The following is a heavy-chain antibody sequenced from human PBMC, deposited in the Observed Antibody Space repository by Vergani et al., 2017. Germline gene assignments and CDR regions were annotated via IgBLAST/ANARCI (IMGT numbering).Heavy chain of an antibody. CDR2: IYWNDDK. D-gene: IGHD2-2*01. J-gene: IGHJ6*02. CDR3: SHSEGYCSSTSCSYYYGMDV. V-gene: IGHV2-5*01. Sequence: QITLKESGPTLVKPTQTLTLTCTFSGFSLSTSGMGLGWIRQPPGKALEWLALIYWNDDKPYSPSLKRRLTITKDTSKHQVVLTMTNMDPVDTATYYCSHSEGYCSSTSCSYYYGMDVWGQGTTVTVSS. CDR1: GFSLSTSGMG.